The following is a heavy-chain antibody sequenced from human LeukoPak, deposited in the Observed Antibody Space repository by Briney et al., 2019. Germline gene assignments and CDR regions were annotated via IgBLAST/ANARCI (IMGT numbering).Heavy chain of an antibody. Sequence: LPGGSLRLSCAASGFTFSTYAMSWVRQAPGKGLEWVSTISGTGGSTYYVDSVKGRFTISRDNPKNTLYLQMNSLRAEDTAVYYCAKGRFMTHDAFDIWGQGTMVTVSS. D-gene: IGHD3-16*01. J-gene: IGHJ3*02. CDR2: ISGTGGST. CDR1: GFTFSTYA. V-gene: IGHV3-23*01. CDR3: AKGRFMTHDAFDI.